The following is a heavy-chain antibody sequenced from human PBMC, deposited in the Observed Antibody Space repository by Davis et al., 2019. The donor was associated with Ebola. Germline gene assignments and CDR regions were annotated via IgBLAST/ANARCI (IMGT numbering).Heavy chain of an antibody. V-gene: IGHV1-3*01. CDR1: GYIFTSYA. CDR2: INAGNGNT. J-gene: IGHJ4*02. D-gene: IGHD1-1*01. Sequence: ASVKVSCKASGYIFTSYAMHWVRQAPGQRLEWMGWINAGNGNTKYSQKFQGRVTITRDTSASTAYMELSSLRSEDTAVYYCARGDELERPFDYWGQGTLVTVSS. CDR3: ARGDELERPFDY.